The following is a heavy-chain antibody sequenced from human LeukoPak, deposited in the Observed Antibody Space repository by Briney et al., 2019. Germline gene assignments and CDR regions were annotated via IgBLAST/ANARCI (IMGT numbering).Heavy chain of an antibody. CDR3: ASSRAYGFLDY. D-gene: IGHD3-10*01. V-gene: IGHV3-23*01. J-gene: IGHJ4*02. CDR1: GFTFSTYP. Sequence: GGSLRLSCAASGFTFSTYPMYWVRQAPGKGLEWVSAITADGGATYYADSMKGRFTLSRDNSKNTLYLQMNSLRAEDTAVYYCASSRAYGFLDYWGQGSLVTVSS. CDR2: ITADGGAT.